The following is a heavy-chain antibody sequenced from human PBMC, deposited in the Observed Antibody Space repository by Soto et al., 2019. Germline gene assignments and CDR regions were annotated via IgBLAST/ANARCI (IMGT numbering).Heavy chain of an antibody. CDR1: GYTFTGYY. Sequence: QVQLVQSGAEVKKPGASVKVSCKASGYTFTGYYMHWVRQAPGQGLEWLGWINPNSGGTNYAQKCQGWVTMTRDTSISTAYMELSRLRSDATAVYYCARPQTAMVAALAFDIWGQGTMVTVSS. D-gene: IGHD5-18*01. J-gene: IGHJ3*02. V-gene: IGHV1-2*04. CDR2: INPNSGGT. CDR3: ARPQTAMVAALAFDI.